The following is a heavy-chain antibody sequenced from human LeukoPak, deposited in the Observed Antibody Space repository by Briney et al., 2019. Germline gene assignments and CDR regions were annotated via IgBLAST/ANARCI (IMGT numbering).Heavy chain of an antibody. CDR3: ARRSGSNYFDY. CDR1: GFTGSRNY. Sequence: PGGSLRLSCAASGFTGSRNYMIWLPQAPGKGREGVSVIYSGGSTYYADSVKGRFTISRDNSKNTLYLQMNSLRAEATAVYYCARRSGSNYFDYWGQGNLVTVSS. CDR2: IYSGGST. J-gene: IGHJ4*02. D-gene: IGHD2-15*01. V-gene: IGHV3-66*01.